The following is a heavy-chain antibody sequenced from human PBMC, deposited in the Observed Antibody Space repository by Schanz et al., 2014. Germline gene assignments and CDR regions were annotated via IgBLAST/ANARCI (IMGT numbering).Heavy chain of an antibody. D-gene: IGHD3-16*01. V-gene: IGHV3-72*01. Sequence: VQLVESGGGVVQPGRSLRLSCAASGFTFRQYGMHWVRQAPGKGLEWVGRITNKPNNYNAEYAASVKGRITISRDDSRSSLYLQMSRQKTEDTAVYYCIRLDVHDYWGQGTLVTVSA. CDR3: IRLDVHDY. CDR1: GFTFRQYG. CDR2: ITNKPNNYNA. J-gene: IGHJ4*02.